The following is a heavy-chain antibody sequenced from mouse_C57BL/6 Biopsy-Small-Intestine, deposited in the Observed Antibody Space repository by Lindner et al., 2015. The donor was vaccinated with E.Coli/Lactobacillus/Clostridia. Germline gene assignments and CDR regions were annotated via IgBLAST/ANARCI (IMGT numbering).Heavy chain of an antibody. J-gene: IGHJ1*01. CDR3: ATDRYDSGTRYEGSSIYGLDV. CDR2: INPNTGGT. Sequence: SVKVSCKASGYTFTGRYIHWVRQAPGQGLEWMGWINPNTGGTDSAHQFQGRVTMTRDTSISTAYMELNRLRSDDTAVYYCATDRYDSGTRYEGSSIYGLDVGGQGATVTVSS. D-gene: IGHD1-3*01. V-gene: IGHV1S29*02. CDR1: GYTFTGRY.